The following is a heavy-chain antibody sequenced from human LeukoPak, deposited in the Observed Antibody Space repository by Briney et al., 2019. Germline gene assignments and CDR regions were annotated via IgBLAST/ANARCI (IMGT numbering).Heavy chain of an antibody. CDR1: GYSINSGYY. CDR2: IYYSGST. Sequence: SETLSLTCTVSGYSINSGYYWGWVRQPPGKGLEWIGYIYYSGSTYYNPSLKSRVTISVDTSKNQFSLKLSSVTAADTAVYYCVRSSSWYWFDPWGQGTLVTVSS. D-gene: IGHD6-13*01. J-gene: IGHJ5*02. V-gene: IGHV4-38-2*02. CDR3: VRSSSWYWFDP.